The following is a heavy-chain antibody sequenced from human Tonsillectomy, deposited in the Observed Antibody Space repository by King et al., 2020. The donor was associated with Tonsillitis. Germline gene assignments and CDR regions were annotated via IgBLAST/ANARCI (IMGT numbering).Heavy chain of an antibody. J-gene: IGHJ3*02. CDR3: GRGGPSGAFDI. CDR1: GFTFSSYW. V-gene: IGHV3-74*01. Sequence: VQLVESGGGLVQPGGSLRLSCAASGFTFSSYWMHWVRQAPGKGLVWVSRINSDGSSTNYADSVKGRFTFSRDNAKNTLYLQMNSLRAEDTAVYYCGRGGPSGAFDIWGQGTMVTVSS. CDR2: INSDGSST.